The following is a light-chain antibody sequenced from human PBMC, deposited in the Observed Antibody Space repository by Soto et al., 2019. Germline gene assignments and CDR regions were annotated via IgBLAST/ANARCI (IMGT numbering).Light chain of an antibody. CDR2: GAS. V-gene: IGKV3-11*01. CDR3: QQHSHWPPWT. J-gene: IGKJ1*01. CDR1: ENVRTL. Sequence: EVVLTQSPATLSLSPGERATLSCRVSENVRTLVVWYQQKPGQAPSLLVYGASNRAPGIPDKFSGSGAGTDFPLTICNLEPEDFAVYYCQQHSHWPPWTFGQGTRGEIQ.